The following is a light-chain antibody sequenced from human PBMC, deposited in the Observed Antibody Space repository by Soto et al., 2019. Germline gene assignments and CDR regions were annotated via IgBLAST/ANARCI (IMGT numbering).Light chain of an antibody. Sequence: EIVLTQSPATLSLSPGERATLSCRASQSVSIYLAWYQQRPGQTPRLLIYDIPTRAAGIPARFSGSVFRTDYTLTISNLEPEDSAVYYCQQRFAWPNSFGGGTKVQI. CDR2: DIP. CDR3: QQRFAWPNS. CDR1: QSVSIY. J-gene: IGKJ4*01. V-gene: IGKV3-11*01.